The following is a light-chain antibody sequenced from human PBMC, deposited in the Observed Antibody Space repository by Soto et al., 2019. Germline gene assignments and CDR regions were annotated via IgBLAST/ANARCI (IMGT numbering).Light chain of an antibody. CDR3: QQYYATPYT. V-gene: IGKV4-1*01. CDR2: WAS. Sequence: DIVMTQSPDSLAVSLGERATINCKSSQRVLYSSNNKNYLAWYQQKAGQPPKLLIYWASTRESGVPDRFSGSGSGTDFTLTISSLQAGDVAVYYCQQYYATPYTFGQGTTLEIK. J-gene: IGKJ2*01. CDR1: QRVLYSSNNKNY.